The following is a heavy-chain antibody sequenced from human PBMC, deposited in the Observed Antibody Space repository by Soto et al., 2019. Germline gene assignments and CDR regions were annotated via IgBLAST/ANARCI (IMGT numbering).Heavy chain of an antibody. CDR3: ARDWWEEPAGKETVSQFDY. CDR2: IWSDGTKK. V-gene: IGHV3-33*01. D-gene: IGHD6-13*01. CDR1: GVAFSNYG. Sequence: QVHLVESGGGVVQPGRSLTLSCTASGVAFSNYGIHWVRQAPGRGLEWVVVIWSDGTKKFYAGSVRGRFTISRDNSKNTIYLQMNSLRAEDTAVYYCARDWWEEPAGKETVSQFDYWGQGTLVTVSS. J-gene: IGHJ4*02.